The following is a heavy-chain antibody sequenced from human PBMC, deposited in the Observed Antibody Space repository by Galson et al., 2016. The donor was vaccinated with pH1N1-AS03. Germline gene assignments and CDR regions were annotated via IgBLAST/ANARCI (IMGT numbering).Heavy chain of an antibody. CDR3: SRLVGQAFAY. J-gene: IGHJ4*02. Sequence: SETLSLTCTVSGASVNTKNYYWTWIRQSPEKGLEWIGYVYDRVNTNYNPSLKSRVTISVDTSKNQFSLNLSSVTAADTAVYYCSRLVGQAFAYWGQGMLVTVSS. V-gene: IGHV4-61*01. CDR2: VYDRVNT. CDR1: GASVNTKNYY.